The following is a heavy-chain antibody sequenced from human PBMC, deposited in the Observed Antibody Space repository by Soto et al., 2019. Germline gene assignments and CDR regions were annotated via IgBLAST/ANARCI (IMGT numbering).Heavy chain of an antibody. CDR1: GYSFPNYW. CDR3: ARRDGYKIDY. J-gene: IGHJ4*02. V-gene: IGHV5-51*01. D-gene: IGHD5-12*01. Sequence: GESLKISCKVSGYSFPNYWIGWVRQMPGKGLEWMGITYPGDSDIRYSPSFQGQVTISADKSINTAYLQWRSLKASDTAMYYCARRDGYKIDYWGQGTLVTVSS. CDR2: TYPGDSDI.